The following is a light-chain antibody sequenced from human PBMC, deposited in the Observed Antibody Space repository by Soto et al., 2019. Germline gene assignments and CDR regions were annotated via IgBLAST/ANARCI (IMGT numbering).Light chain of an antibody. Sequence: DIQLTQSPSSVSASVGDRVTITCRASQGISSWLAWYQQKLGKAPNLLIYDASTLQSGVPSRFSGSGSGTDFTLTISSLQPEDFATYYCQQSSSTPHTFGGGTKVEIK. CDR1: QGISSW. CDR2: DAS. CDR3: QQSSSTPHT. V-gene: IGKV1D-12*01. J-gene: IGKJ4*01.